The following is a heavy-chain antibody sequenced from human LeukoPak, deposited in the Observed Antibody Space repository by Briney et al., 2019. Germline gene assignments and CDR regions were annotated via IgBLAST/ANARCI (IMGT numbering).Heavy chain of an antibody. CDR1: GGTFSSYA. CDR3: AVVLWFGETSRYYHYVWGSYRFGEFDY. V-gene: IGHV1-69*04. D-gene: IGHD3-16*02. CDR2: IIPILGIA. Sequence: SVKVSCKASGGTFSSYAISWVRQAPGQGLEWMGRIIPILGIANYAQKFQGRVTITADKSTSTAYMELSSLRSEDTAVYYCAVVLWFGETSRYYHYVWGSYRFGEFDYWGQGTLVTVSS. J-gene: IGHJ4*02.